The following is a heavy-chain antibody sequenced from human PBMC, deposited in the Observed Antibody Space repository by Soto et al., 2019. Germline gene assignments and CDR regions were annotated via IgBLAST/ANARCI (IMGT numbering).Heavy chain of an antibody. D-gene: IGHD2-15*01. V-gene: IGHV3-21*01. CDR3: ARDLPDIVVVVAATAFDY. J-gene: IGHJ4*02. Sequence: EVQLVESGGGLVKPGGSLRLSGAASGFTFSSYSMNWVRQAPGKGLEWVSSISSSSSYIYYADSVKGRFTISRDNAKNSLYLQMSSLRAEDTAVYYCARDLPDIVVVVAATAFDYWGQGTLVTVSS. CDR2: ISSSSSYI. CDR1: GFTFSSYS.